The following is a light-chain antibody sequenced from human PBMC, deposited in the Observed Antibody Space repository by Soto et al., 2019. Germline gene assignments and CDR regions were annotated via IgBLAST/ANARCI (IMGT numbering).Light chain of an antibody. V-gene: IGKV3D-15*01. CDR1: QSVSSSY. CDR3: QQYNNWPQT. Sequence: EIVLTQSPGTLSLSPGEKATLSCRASQSVSSSYLAWYQQKLGQAPRLLIYGASNRATGIPARFSGSGSGTEFTLTISSLQSEDFAVYYCQQYNNWPQTFGQGTKVDIK. CDR2: GAS. J-gene: IGKJ1*01.